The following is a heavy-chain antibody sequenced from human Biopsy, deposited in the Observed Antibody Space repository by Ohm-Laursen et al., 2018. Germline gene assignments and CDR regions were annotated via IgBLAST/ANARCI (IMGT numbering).Heavy chain of an antibody. D-gene: IGHD3-22*01. Sequence: GSLRLSCTASGFTFRLYAMSWVRQAPGKGLEWVSAISGSRGGTYYAESVKGRFTVSRDNSQNSLFLQMHSLRADDTAVYYCAKSGYSSEYDSSGEFDSWGQGTLVSVSS. CDR3: AKSGYSSEYDSSGEFDS. V-gene: IGHV3-23*01. J-gene: IGHJ4*02. CDR1: GFTFRLYA. CDR2: ISGSRGGT.